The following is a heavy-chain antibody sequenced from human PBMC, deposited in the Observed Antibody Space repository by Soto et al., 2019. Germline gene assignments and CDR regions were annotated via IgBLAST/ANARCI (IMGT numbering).Heavy chain of an antibody. V-gene: IGHV4-59*01. CDR2: IYYSGST. CDR3: ARGLDGDYDFDY. Sequence: SETLSLTCTVSGGSISSYYWSWIRQPPGKGLEWIGYIYYSGSTNYNPSLKSRVTISVDTSKNQFSLKLSSVTAADTAVYYCARGLDGDYDFDYWGQGTLVTVSS. J-gene: IGHJ4*02. D-gene: IGHD4-17*01. CDR1: GGSISSYY.